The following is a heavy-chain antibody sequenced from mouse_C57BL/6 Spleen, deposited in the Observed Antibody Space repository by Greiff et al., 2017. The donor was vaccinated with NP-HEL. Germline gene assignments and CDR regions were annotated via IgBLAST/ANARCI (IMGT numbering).Heavy chain of an antibody. CDR3: AKSAYYSNYYFDY. Sequence: VKVVESGPGLVQPSQSLSITCTVSGFSLTSYGVHWVRQSPGKGLEWLGVIWRGGSTDYNAAFMSRLSITKDNSKSQVFFKMNSLQADDTAIYYCAKSAYYSNYYFDYWGQGTTLTVSS. CDR2: IWRGGST. D-gene: IGHD2-5*01. CDR1: GFSLTSYG. J-gene: IGHJ2*01. V-gene: IGHV2-5*01.